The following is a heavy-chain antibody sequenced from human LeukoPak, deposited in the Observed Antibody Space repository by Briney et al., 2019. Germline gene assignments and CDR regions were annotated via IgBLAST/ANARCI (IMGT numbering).Heavy chain of an antibody. CDR2: IYYSGST. J-gene: IGHJ4*02. D-gene: IGHD6-13*01. CDR3: AMSSWYSPFDY. Sequence: SETLSLTCTVSGGSINSYYWSWIRQPPGKGLEWIGSIYYSGSTYYNPSLKSRVTISVDTSKNQFSLKLSSVTAADTAVYYCAMSSWYSPFDYWGQGTLVTVSS. CDR1: GGSINSYY. V-gene: IGHV4-59*05.